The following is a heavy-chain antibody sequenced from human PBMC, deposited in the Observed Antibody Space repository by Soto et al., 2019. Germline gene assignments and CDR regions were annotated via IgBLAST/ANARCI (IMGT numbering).Heavy chain of an antibody. J-gene: IGHJ4*02. CDR3: TRALSGSGPDS. CDR2: TYYRSKWYV. V-gene: IGHV6-1*01. CDR1: GDSVSSNSAA. Sequence: SQTLSLTCAISGDSVSSNSAAWNWFGQSTSRGLEWLGRTYYRSKWYVDYAVSLKSRISINPDTSKNQFSLQLNSVTPDDTAIYYCTRALSGSGPDSWGQGTLVTVSS. D-gene: IGHD6-19*01.